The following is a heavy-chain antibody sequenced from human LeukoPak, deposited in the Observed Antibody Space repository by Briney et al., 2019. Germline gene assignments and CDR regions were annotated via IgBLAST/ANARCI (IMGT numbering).Heavy chain of an antibody. CDR2: ISWNSGSI. Sequence: GGSLRLSCAASGFTFDDYAMHWARHAPGKGLEWVSGISWNSGSIGYADSVKGRFTISRDNAKNSLYLQMNSLRAEDTALYYCAKGQNTVLEYYFDYWGQGTLVTVSS. J-gene: IGHJ4*02. D-gene: IGHD4-17*01. V-gene: IGHV3-9*01. CDR3: AKGQNTVLEYYFDY. CDR1: GFTFDDYA.